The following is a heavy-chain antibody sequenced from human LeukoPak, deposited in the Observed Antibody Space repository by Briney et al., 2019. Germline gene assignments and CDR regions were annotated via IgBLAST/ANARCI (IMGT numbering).Heavy chain of an antibody. CDR2: IYSGGST. J-gene: IGHJ3*02. Sequence: PGGPLRLSCAASGFTVSSNYMSWVRQAPGKGLEWVSVIYSGGSTYYADSVKGRFTISRDKSKNTLYLQVNSLRAEDTAVYYCARATVVTNAFDIWGQGTMVTVSS. CDR1: GFTVSSNY. D-gene: IGHD4-23*01. V-gene: IGHV3-53*01. CDR3: ARATVVTNAFDI.